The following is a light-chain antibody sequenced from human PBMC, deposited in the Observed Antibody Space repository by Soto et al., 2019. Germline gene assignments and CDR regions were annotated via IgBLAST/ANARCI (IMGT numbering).Light chain of an antibody. V-gene: IGKV3-20*01. CDR3: QQYGGSPLYT. Sequence: EIVLTQSPGTLSLSPGERATLSCRASQTVNNNFFAWYQQKPGQAPRLLIYGISSRATGIPDRFGGSGSGTDFTLTISRLEPEDFAVYYCQQYGGSPLYTFGQGTSLEIK. J-gene: IGKJ2*01. CDR2: GIS. CDR1: QTVNNNF.